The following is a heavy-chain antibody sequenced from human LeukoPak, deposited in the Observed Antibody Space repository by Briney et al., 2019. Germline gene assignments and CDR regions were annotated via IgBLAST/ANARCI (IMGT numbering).Heavy chain of an antibody. J-gene: IGHJ4*02. CDR3: ARDSTMVRAFDY. CDR2: ISSSSSYI. D-gene: IGHD3-10*01. Sequence: PGGSLRLSCAASGFTFSSYSMNWVRQAPGKGLEWVSSISSSSSYIYYADSVKGRFTISRDNTKNSLYLQMNSLRAEDTAVYYCARDSTMVRAFDYWGQGTLVTVSS. CDR1: GFTFSSYS. V-gene: IGHV3-21*01.